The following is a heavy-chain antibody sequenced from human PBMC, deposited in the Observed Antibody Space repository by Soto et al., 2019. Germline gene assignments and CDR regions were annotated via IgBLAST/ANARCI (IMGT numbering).Heavy chain of an antibody. V-gene: IGHV3-66*01. CDR3: AKDYSSEYWYFDL. CDR2: INSINDGGST. D-gene: IGHD6-19*01. J-gene: IGHJ2*01. CDR1: GFTVSDNY. Sequence: GGSLRLSCAASGFTVSDNYMTWVRQAPGKGLEWVSLINSINDGGSTDYADPVKGRFTISRDSSKNTLYLQMNSLRAEDTAVYYCAKDYSSEYWYFDLWGRGTLVTVSS.